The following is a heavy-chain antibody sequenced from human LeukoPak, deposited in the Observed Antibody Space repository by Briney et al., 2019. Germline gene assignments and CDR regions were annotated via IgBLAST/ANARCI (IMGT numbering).Heavy chain of an antibody. Sequence: SETLSLTCTVSGGSISSYYWSWIRQPPGKGLEWIGYIYYSGSTNYNPSLKSRVTISVDTSKNQFSLKLSSVTAADTAVYYCARLWGPVYYDSSGYYSNSSYTFDYWGQGTLVTVSS. CDR2: IYYSGST. D-gene: IGHD3-22*01. J-gene: IGHJ4*02. CDR3: ARLWGPVYYDSSGYYSNSSYTFDY. CDR1: GGSISSYY. V-gene: IGHV4-59*08.